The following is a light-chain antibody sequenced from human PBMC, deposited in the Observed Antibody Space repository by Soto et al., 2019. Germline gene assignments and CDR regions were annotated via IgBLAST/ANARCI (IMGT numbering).Light chain of an antibody. CDR1: QSVISN. CDR2: GAS. CDR3: QQYNNWPPYT. Sequence: EIVMTPSPATLSVSPEERATLSCRASQSVISNLAWYQQKPGQAPRLLIYGASTRATGIPARFSGRGSGTDFTRTLISLQYEDFADYYCQQYNNWPPYTFGQGEKLEIK. J-gene: IGKJ2*01. V-gene: IGKV3-15*01.